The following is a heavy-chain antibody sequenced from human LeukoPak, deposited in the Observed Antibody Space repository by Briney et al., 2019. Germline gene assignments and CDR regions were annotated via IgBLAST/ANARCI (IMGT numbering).Heavy chain of an antibody. Sequence: GGSLRLSCAASGFTFSSYSMNWVRQAPGKGLEWVSSISSSSSYIYYADSVKGRFTISRDNAKNSLYLQMNSLRAEDTAVYYCARDVSFWSGYHIDYWGQGTLVTVSA. CDR3: ARDVSFWSGYHIDY. CDR2: ISSSSSYI. D-gene: IGHD3-3*01. J-gene: IGHJ4*02. CDR1: GFTFSSYS. V-gene: IGHV3-21*01.